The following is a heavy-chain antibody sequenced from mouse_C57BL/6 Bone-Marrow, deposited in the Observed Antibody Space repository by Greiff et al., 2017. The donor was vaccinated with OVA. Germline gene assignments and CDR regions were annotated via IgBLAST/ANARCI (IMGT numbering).Heavy chain of an antibody. CDR3: ARDLLITTVGLDAMDY. CDR1: GYTFTSNW. D-gene: IGHD1-1*01. CDR2: IYPGSGST. J-gene: IGHJ4*01. Sequence: QVQLQQPGAELVKPGASVKMSCKASGYTFTSNWITWVKQRPGQGLEWIGDIYPGSGSTNYNEKFKSKATLTVDTSSSTAYMQLSSLTSEDSAVYYCARDLLITTVGLDAMDYWGQGTSVTVSS. V-gene: IGHV1-55*01.